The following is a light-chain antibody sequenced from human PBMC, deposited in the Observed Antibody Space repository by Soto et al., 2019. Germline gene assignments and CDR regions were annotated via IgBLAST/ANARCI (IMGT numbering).Light chain of an antibody. V-gene: IGLV2-14*01. CDR2: DVS. Sequence: QFVLTQPAPVVGSPGPSIPTSCTGTSRYVGGCNYVSWYQQHPGKAPKLMVYDVSNRPSGVSNRFSGSKSGNTASLTISGLQAEDEADYYCSSYTSSSTLVFGTGTKVTVL. CDR1: SRYVGGCNY. CDR3: SSYTSSSTLV. J-gene: IGLJ1*01.